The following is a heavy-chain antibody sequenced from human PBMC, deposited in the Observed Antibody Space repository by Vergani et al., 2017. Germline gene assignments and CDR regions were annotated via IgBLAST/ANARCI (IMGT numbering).Heavy chain of an antibody. CDR1: GFTFSSYW. D-gene: IGHD2-2*01. CDR3: ARTGLGYCSSTSCYAYSSSWYYDY. CDR2: IKQDGSEK. J-gene: IGHJ4*02. Sequence: EVQLVESGGGLVQPGGSLRLSCAASGFTFSSYWMSWVRQAPGKGLEWVANIKQDGSEKYYVDSVKGRFTISRDNAKNSLYLQMNSLRAEDTAVYYCARTGLGYCSSTSCYAYSSSWYYDYWGQGTLVTVSS. V-gene: IGHV3-7*01.